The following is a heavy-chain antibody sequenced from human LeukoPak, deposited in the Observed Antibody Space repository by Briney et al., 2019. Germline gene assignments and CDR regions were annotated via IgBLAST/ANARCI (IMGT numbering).Heavy chain of an antibody. CDR2: IWYDGSNK. CDR3: ARDNYDFWSGYYTNAFDY. D-gene: IGHD3-3*01. J-gene: IGHJ4*02. Sequence: GRSLRLSCAASGFTLSTYGMHRVRQAPGKGLEWVAVIWYDGSNKYYADSVKGRFTISRDNSKNTLYLQMNSLRAEDTAVYYCARDNYDFWSGYYTNAFDYWGQGTLVTVSS. CDR1: GFTLSTYG. V-gene: IGHV3-33*01.